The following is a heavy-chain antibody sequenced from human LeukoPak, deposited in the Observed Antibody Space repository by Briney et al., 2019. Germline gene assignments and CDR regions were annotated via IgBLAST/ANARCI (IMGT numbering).Heavy chain of an antibody. Sequence: GASAKVSCKASGYSFTDKYMHWVRQAPGQGLEWMGWINPNSGGTNYAQKFQGRVTMTTDTSMSTAYMELSRLTSDDTAVYYCARAGGRSWFDPWGQGTLVTVSS. J-gene: IGHJ5*02. CDR3: ARAGGRSWFDP. CDR2: INPNSGGT. V-gene: IGHV1-2*02. CDR1: GYSFTDKY.